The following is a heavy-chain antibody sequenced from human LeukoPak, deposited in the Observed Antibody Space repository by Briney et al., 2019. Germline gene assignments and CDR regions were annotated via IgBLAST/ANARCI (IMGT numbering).Heavy chain of an antibody. V-gene: IGHV3-48*01. D-gene: IGHD1-26*01. CDR1: GFTFSSYS. CDR2: ISSSSSTI. J-gene: IGHJ3*02. Sequence: GGSLRLSCAASGFTFSSYSMNWVRQAPGKGLEWVSYISSSSSTIYYADSVKGRFTISRDNAKNSLYLQMNSLRAEDTALYYCARVFSGSYYQDAFDIWGQGTMVTVSS. CDR3: ARVFSGSYYQDAFDI.